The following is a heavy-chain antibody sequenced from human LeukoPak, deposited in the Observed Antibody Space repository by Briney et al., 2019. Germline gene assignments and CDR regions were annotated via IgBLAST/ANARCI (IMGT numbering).Heavy chain of an antibody. Sequence: GASVKVSCKTSGYTFTMFYIHWVRQAPGQGLEWMGWITPDSGDTHYAQKFQGRVTMTSDTSTSTGFMELSRLRYDDTAVYCASLPRGSGSYYNYWGQGILVTVSS. V-gene: IGHV1-2*02. J-gene: IGHJ4*02. CDR3: SLPRGSGSYYNY. CDR2: ITPDSGDT. CDR1: GYTFTMFY. D-gene: IGHD3-10*01.